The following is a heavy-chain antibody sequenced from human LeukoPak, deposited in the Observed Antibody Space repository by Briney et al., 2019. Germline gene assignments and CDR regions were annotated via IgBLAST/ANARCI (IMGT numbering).Heavy chain of an antibody. CDR1: GFTFSSYA. Sequence: GGSLRLSCAASGFTFSSYAMHWVRQAPGKGLEWVAVISYDGSNKYYADSVKGRFTISRDNSKNTLYLQMNSLRAEDTAVYYCPRDFMVRGVPYWGQGTLVTVSS. D-gene: IGHD3-10*01. CDR3: PRDFMVRGVPY. CDR2: ISYDGSNK. V-gene: IGHV3-30-3*01. J-gene: IGHJ4*02.